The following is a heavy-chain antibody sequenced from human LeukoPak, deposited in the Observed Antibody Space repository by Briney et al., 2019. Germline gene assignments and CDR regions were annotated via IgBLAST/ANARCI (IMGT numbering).Heavy chain of an antibody. Sequence: ASVKVSCKASGYTFTSYGISWVRQAPGQGLEWMGWISAYNGNTNYAQKFQGRVTMTRDTSTSTVYMELSSLRSEGTAVYYCARDPHGWDYWGQGTLVTVSS. CDR1: GYTFTSYG. J-gene: IGHJ4*02. D-gene: IGHD4-17*01. V-gene: IGHV1-18*01. CDR3: ARDPHGWDY. CDR2: ISAYNGNT.